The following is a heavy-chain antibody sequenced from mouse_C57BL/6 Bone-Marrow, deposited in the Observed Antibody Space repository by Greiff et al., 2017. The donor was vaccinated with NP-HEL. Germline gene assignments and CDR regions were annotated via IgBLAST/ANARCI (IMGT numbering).Heavy chain of an antibody. CDR2: ISSGGSYT. Sequence: EVQLVESGGDLVKPGGSLKLSCAASGFTFSSYGMSWVRQTPDKRLEWVATISSGGSYTYYPDSVKGRFTISRDNAKNTLYLQMSSLKSEDTAIYYCARDNWDWYFDVWGTGTTVTVSS. CDR3: ARDNWDWYFDV. J-gene: IGHJ1*03. V-gene: IGHV5-6*01. D-gene: IGHD4-1*01. CDR1: GFTFSSYG.